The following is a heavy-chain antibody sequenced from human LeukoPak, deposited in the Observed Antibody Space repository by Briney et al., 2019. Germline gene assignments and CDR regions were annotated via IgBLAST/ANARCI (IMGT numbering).Heavy chain of an antibody. CDR2: INHSGST. J-gene: IGHJ4*02. Sequence: SETLSLTCAVYGGSVSDDYWTWIRQPPGKGLEWIGEINHSGSTNYNPSLKSRVTISVDTSKNQFSLKLSSVTAADTAVYYCARRGRASTGTNPHYFDYWGQGTLVTVSS. V-gene: IGHV4-34*01. CDR1: GGSVSDDY. CDR3: ARRGRASTGTNPHYFDY. D-gene: IGHD1-7*01.